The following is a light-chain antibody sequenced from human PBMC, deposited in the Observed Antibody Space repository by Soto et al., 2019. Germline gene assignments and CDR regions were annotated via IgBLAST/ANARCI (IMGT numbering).Light chain of an antibody. V-gene: IGKV1-39*01. Sequence: DIQMTQSPSSLSASVGDRVTITCRASQSISSYLNWYQQKPGKAPKLLIYDASTLQSGVPARFSGSGSGTDFTLTINSLQPEDFATYYCQQLSSYPRLTFGGGTKVDIK. J-gene: IGKJ4*01. CDR2: DAS. CDR3: QQLSSYPRLT. CDR1: QSISSY.